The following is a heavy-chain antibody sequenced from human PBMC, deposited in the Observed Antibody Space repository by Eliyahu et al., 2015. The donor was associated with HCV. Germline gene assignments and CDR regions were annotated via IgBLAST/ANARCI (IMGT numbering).Heavy chain of an antibody. CDR1: GGSISSYY. D-gene: IGHD6-6*01. Sequence: QVQLQESGPGLVKPSETLSLTCTVSGGSISSYYWXWIRQPPGKGLEWIGYIYYSGSTNYNPSLKSRVTISVDTSKNQFSLKLSSVTAADTAVYYCARQAPRRYSSSPDYWGQGTLVTVSS. J-gene: IGHJ4*02. V-gene: IGHV4-59*08. CDR3: ARQAPRRYSSSPDY. CDR2: IYYSGST.